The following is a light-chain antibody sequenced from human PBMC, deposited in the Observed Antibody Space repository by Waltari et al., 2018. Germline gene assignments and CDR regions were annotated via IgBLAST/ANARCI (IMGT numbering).Light chain of an antibody. CDR3: GTWDSSLSGAV. CDR1: RSNIGNNY. V-gene: IGLV1-51*02. CDR2: EET. Sequence: QSVLTQPPSVSAAPGQRVTISCSGGRSNIGNNYVSWYEQFPGTAPKLLIYEETDRPSVMAGRFSGSKSGTSATLDITGLQAGDEADYYCGTWDSSLSGAVFGGGTHLTVL. J-gene: IGLJ7*01.